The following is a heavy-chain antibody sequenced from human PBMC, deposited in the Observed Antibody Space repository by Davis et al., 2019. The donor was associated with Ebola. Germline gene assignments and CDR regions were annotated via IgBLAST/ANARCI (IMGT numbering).Heavy chain of an antibody. CDR2: INQDGSEI. CDR1: KFTFSSYW. J-gene: IGHJ3*02. Sequence: GGSLRLSCAASKFTFSSYWMTWVRQAPGKGLEWVANINQDGSEIYYADSVKGRLTISRDNSKNSLYLQMDSLRADDTAVYYCVRDIFATIRGTRGAFDIWGQGTMVTVSS. D-gene: IGHD1-7*01. CDR3: VRDIFATIRGTRGAFDI. V-gene: IGHV3-7*01.